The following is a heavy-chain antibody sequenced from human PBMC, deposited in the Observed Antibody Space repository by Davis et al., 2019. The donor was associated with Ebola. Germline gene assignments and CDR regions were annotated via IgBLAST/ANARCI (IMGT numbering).Heavy chain of an antibody. V-gene: IGHV3-30-3*01. CDR1: GFTFSSYA. CDR2: ISYDGSNK. Sequence: GESLKISCAASGFTFSSYAMHWVRQAPGRGLEWVAVISYDGSNKYYADSVKGRFTISRDNSKNTLYLQMNSLRAEDTAVYYCARDSYVLRYFDWSRNWGGQGTLVTVSS. D-gene: IGHD3-9*01. J-gene: IGHJ4*02. CDR3: ARDSYVLRYFDWSRNW.